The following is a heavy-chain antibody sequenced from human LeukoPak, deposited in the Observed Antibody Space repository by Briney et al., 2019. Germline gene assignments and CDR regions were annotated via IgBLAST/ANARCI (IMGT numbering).Heavy chain of an antibody. CDR3: AREDGYFDWLLPSLYPDY. CDR1: GFTFSSYW. J-gene: IGHJ4*02. CDR2: IKQDGTEK. Sequence: SGGSLRLSCAASGFTFSSYWMSWVRQAPGKGLEWVANIKQDGTEKYYMDSVKGRFTISRDNAKNSLYLQMNSLRAEDTAVYYCAREDGYFDWLLPSLYPDYWGQGTLVTVSS. V-gene: IGHV3-7*01. D-gene: IGHD3-9*01.